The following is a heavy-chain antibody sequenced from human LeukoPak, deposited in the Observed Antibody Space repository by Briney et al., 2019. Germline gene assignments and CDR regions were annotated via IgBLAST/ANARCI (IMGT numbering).Heavy chain of an antibody. D-gene: IGHD3-10*01. Sequence: GGSLRLSCAASGFTFSSDWMSWVRQAPGRGLEWVANIKEDGSEKYYVDSVKGRFTISRDNAKNSLYLQMNSLRVEDTAVYYCARDKRGKDYWGQGTLVTVSS. J-gene: IGHJ4*02. CDR1: GFTFSSDW. CDR2: IKEDGSEK. CDR3: ARDKRGKDY. V-gene: IGHV3-7*04.